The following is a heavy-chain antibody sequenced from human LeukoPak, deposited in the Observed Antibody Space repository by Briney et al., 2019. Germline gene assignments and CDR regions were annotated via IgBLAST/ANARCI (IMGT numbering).Heavy chain of an antibody. CDR1: GYTFRSYG. D-gene: IGHD6-19*01. CDR2: ISAYNGDT. CDR3: ASGNTSGLGLDWFDT. Sequence: ASVRVSCKASGYTFRSYGINWVRQAPGQGLQWVGWISAYNGDTKSAHDYQGRLSVTSDTSAHTVYLEVRNLPQTHTAIYDCASGNTSGLGLDWFDTWGQGTLVTVSP. J-gene: IGHJ5*02. V-gene: IGHV1-18*04.